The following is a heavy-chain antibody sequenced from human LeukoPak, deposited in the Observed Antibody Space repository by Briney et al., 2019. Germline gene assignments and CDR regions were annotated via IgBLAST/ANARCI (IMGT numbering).Heavy chain of an antibody. D-gene: IGHD6-25*01. V-gene: IGHV3-49*04. J-gene: IGHJ5*02. CDR1: GFTPGDFA. CDR3: TREAATRFDA. CDR2: IRSKAYGGTP. Sequence: PGGSLRLSCRASGFTPGDFATGWVRQAPGNGLEWVAFIRSKAYGGTPDYAASVRGRFSISRDDSKSIAYLQMNSLKTEDTAIYYCTREAATRFDAWGQGILVTVSS.